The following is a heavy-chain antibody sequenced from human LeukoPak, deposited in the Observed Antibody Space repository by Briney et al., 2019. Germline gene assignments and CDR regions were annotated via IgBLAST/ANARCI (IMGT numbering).Heavy chain of an antibody. J-gene: IGHJ4*02. CDR2: IYPGDSDX. V-gene: IGHV5-51*01. Sequence: GESLKISCKGSGYSFTTYWXXXXXQMPGXGLEWMGLIYPGDSDXXXNPSFQGXVXXXXDKSISTAYLQWSSLKASDTAMYYCARYSPFDYWGQGSLVTVSS. D-gene: IGHD2-15*01. CDR3: ARYSPFDY. CDR1: GYSFTTYW.